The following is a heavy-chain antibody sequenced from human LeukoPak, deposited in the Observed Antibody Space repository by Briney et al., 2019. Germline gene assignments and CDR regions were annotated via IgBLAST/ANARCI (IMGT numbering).Heavy chain of an antibody. V-gene: IGHV3-9*01. D-gene: IGHD5-12*01. CDR2: ISWNSGSI. CDR1: GFTFDDYA. J-gene: IGHJ5*02. Sequence: PGGSLRLSCAASGFTFDDYAMHWVRQAPGKGLECVSGISWNSGSIGYADSVKGRFTISRDNAKNSLYLQMNSLRAEDTALYYCAKDGSGYAGFNWFDPWGQGTLVTVSS. CDR3: AKDGSGYAGFNWFDP.